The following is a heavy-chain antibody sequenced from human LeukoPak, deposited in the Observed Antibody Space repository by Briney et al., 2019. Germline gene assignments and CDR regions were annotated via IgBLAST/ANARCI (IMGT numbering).Heavy chain of an antibody. J-gene: IGHJ4*02. D-gene: IGHD3-3*01. CDR3: ARSITIFGVVDFDY. V-gene: IGHV1-69*13. CDR2: IIPIFGTA. CDR1: GGTFSSYA. Sequence: ASVKVSCKASGGTFSSYAISWVRQASGQGLEWMGGIIPIFGTANYAQKFQGRVTITADESTSTAYMELSSLRSEDTAVYYCARSITIFGVVDFDYWGQGTLVTVSS.